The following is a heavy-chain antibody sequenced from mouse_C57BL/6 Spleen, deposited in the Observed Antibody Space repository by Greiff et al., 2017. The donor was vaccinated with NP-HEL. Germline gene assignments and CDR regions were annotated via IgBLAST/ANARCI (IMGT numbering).Heavy chain of an antibody. J-gene: IGHJ2*01. V-gene: IGHV1-50*01. CDR3: ARGTRDY. CDR2: IDPSDSYT. CDR1: GYTFTSYW. Sequence: QVQLKQPGAELVKPGASVKLSCKASGYTFTSYWMQWVKQRPGQGLEWIGEIDPSDSYTNYNHKFKGKATLPVDTSSSTAYMQLSSLTSEDSAVYYCARGTRDYGGQGTTLTVSS.